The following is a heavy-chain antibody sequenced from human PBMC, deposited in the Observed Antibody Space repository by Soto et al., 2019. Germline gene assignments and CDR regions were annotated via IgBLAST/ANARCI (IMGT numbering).Heavy chain of an antibody. Sequence: EVQLVQSGAEVKKPGESLRISCKGSGYSFTSYWISWVRQMPGKGLEWMGRIDPSDSYTNYSPSFQGHVTISADKSISTADLQWSSLKASATAMYYRAIAAAGIVDDYYYCRDVWGQGSTGTV. V-gene: IGHV5-10-1*01. D-gene: IGHD6-13*01. CDR2: IDPSDSYT. CDR1: GYSFTSYW. J-gene: IGHJ6*02. CDR3: AIAAAGIVDDYYYCRDV.